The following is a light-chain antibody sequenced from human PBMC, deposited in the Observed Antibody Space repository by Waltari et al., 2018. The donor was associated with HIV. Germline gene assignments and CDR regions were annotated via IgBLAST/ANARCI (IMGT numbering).Light chain of an antibody. Sequence: DIVMTQSPDSLLVSLSERATINCKSSQNVLYSTNNKNDLAWYQQKPGQPPRLLIYWASNRESGVPDRFSGSGSGTDFTLTISNLQAEDVAVYYCQQYYDSPLTFGGGTQVEIK. CDR1: QNVLYSTNNKND. V-gene: IGKV4-1*01. J-gene: IGKJ4*01. CDR3: QQYYDSPLT. CDR2: WAS.